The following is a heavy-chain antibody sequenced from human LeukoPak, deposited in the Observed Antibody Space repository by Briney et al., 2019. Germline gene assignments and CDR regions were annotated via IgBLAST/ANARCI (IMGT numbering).Heavy chain of an antibody. CDR1: GYKFADYW. D-gene: IGHD3-10*01. Sequence: GDSLKISCKVSGYKFADYWIGWVRQMPGQGPEWMGIIYPADSDTRYSPSFQGQVTMSVDKSITTAFLQWSSLKASDSAMYYCARQAYYYGSGNPYNWFDPWGQGTLVTVSS. J-gene: IGHJ5*02. V-gene: IGHV5-51*01. CDR3: ARQAYYYGSGNPYNWFDP. CDR2: IYPADSDT.